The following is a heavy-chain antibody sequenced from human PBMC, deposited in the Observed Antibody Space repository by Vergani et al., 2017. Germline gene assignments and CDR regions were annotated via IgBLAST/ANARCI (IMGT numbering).Heavy chain of an antibody. CDR1: GFTFGDYA. CDR3: AVXVGATLLRGTSFHYYYYYMDV. J-gene: IGHJ6*03. Sequence: EVQLLESGGGLVQPGRSLRLSCTASGFTFGDYAMSWFRQAPGKGREWVSAISGSGGSTYYADSVKGRFTISRDNSKNKLYLQMNSLRAEDTAVYYCAVXVGATLLRGTSFHYYYYYMDVWGKGTTVTVSS. V-gene: IGHV3-23*01. D-gene: IGHD1-26*01. CDR2: ISGSGGST.